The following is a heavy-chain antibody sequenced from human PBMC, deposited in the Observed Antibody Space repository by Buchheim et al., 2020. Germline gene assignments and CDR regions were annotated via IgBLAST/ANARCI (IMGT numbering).Heavy chain of an antibody. D-gene: IGHD6-13*01. J-gene: IGHJ5*02. CDR2: IYYSGST. CDR1: GGSISSSSYY. CDR3: ARRFIAAAEHNWFDP. V-gene: IGHV4-39*07. Sequence: QLQLQESGPGLVKPSETLSLTCTVSGGSISSSSYYWGWIRQPPGKGLEWIGSIYYSGSTYYNPSLKSRVTISVDTSKNQFSLKLSSVTAADTAVYYCARRFIAAAEHNWFDPWGQGTL.